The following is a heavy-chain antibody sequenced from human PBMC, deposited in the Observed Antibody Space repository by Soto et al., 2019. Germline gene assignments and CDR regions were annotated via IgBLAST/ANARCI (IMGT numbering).Heavy chain of an antibody. Sequence: QVQLVESGGGVVQPGRYLRLSCAASGFSYSIYGLYWVRQAPGKGLEWVAAISYDGSNKYYADSVKGRFTLSRDNSKNTLFLQMNSLRAEDTAVYYCSKPYSGSPPKNFYYWGQGTLVIVAS. V-gene: IGHV3-30*18. J-gene: IGHJ4*02. CDR2: ISYDGSNK. CDR3: SKPYSGSPPKNFYY. D-gene: IGHD1-26*01. CDR1: GFSYSIYG.